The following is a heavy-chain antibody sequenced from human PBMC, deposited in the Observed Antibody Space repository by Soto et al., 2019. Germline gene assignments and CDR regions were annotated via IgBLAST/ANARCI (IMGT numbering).Heavy chain of an antibody. J-gene: IGHJ6*03. CDR3: ARADIVVVVAATRSPNYYYYMDV. CDR1: GYTFTSYD. D-gene: IGHD2-15*01. CDR2: MNPSSGNT. V-gene: IGHV1-8*01. Sequence: ASVKVSCKASGYTFTSYDINWVRQATGQGLEWMGWMNPSSGNTGYAQKFQGRVTMTRNTSTSTAYMELSSLRSEDTAVYYCARADIVVVVAATRSPNYYYYMDVWGKGTTVTAP.